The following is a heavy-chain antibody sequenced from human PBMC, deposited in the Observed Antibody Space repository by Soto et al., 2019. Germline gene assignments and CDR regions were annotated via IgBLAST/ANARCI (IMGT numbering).Heavy chain of an antibody. CDR1: GFTFSGYS. D-gene: IGHD3-16*01. CDR2: INSGSRYS. J-gene: IGHJ4*02. CDR3: VREHGGSTLEGAFAY. V-gene: IGHV3-21*02. Sequence: EVQLVESGGGLVRPGGSLRLSCTASGFTFSGYSMNWVRQAPGKGLEWVSSINSGSRYSYYADSVRGRVTISRDNEKKTLCLPMRSLRVADTAVYDCVREHGGSTLEGAFAYWGQGPLVTVSS.